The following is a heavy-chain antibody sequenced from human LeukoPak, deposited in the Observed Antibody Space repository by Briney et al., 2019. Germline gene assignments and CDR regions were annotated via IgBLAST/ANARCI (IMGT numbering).Heavy chain of an antibody. CDR3: AREVGYYGSGSYPFDY. V-gene: IGHV4-4*07. J-gene: IGHJ4*02. Sequence: ERLSLTPALSGVSPSTYYWSWIPQPAGKGRKWIGRIYTSGSTNYNPSLKSRVAMSVDTSKNQFSLKLSSVTAADTAVYYCAREVGYYGSGSYPFDYWGQGTLVTVSS. D-gene: IGHD3-10*01. CDR1: GVSPSTYY. CDR2: IYTSGST.